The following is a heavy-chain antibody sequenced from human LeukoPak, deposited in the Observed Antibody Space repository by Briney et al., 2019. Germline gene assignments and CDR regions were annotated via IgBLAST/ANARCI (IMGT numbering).Heavy chain of an antibody. Sequence: GGSLRLSCAASGFTFSDYYMSWLRQAPGKRLEWVSYISSDSSTIYYADSVKGRFTISRDNAKNSLYLQMNSLRAEDTAVYYCARDRRATAVAGVGFDYWGQGTLVTVSS. CDR1: GFTFSDYY. CDR2: ISSDSSTI. D-gene: IGHD6-19*01. V-gene: IGHV3-11*04. J-gene: IGHJ4*02. CDR3: ARDRRATAVAGVGFDY.